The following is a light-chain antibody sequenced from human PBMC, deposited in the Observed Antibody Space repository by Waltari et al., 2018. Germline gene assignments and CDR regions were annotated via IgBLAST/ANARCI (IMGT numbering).Light chain of an antibody. V-gene: IGKV4-1*01. CDR1: QSLLYSSNNKNY. CDR3: QQYYTSPYT. CDR2: WAS. Sequence: DIVMTQSPDSLAVSLGERATINCKSNQSLLYSSNNKNYLAWYQQKAGQPPKLLTYWASTLEYGVPDRFSASGSGTDFTLTISSLQAEDVAVYYCQQYYTSPYTFGQGTKLEIK. J-gene: IGKJ2*01.